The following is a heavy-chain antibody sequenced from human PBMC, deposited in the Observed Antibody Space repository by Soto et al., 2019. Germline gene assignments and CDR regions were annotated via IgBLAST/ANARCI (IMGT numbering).Heavy chain of an antibody. J-gene: IGHJ4*02. V-gene: IGHV3-15*01. Sequence: KPGGSLRLSCAASGFTFNNAWMGWVRQAPGQGLEWVGHMKSKSEGETTDYAAPVKGRFTISRDDSKNTVYLQMNSLTTEDTAVYYCTAQFYFDASGYSFDLWGQGTLVTVS. CDR3: TAQFYFDASGYSFDL. D-gene: IGHD3-22*01. CDR2: MKSKSEGETT. CDR1: GFTFNNAW.